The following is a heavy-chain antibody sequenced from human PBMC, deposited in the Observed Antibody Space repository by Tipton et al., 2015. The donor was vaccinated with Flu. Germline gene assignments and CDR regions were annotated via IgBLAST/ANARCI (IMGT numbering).Heavy chain of an antibody. J-gene: IGHJ4*02. CDR3: ARASDERLGEVLYAHYFDS. CDR1: GFTFSRYW. Sequence: SLRLSCAVSGFTFSRYWMSWVRQAPGKGLEWVANVKEDGSEKYYVDSVKGRFTISRDNAKNSLYLEINNVRAEDTAVYHCARASDERLGEVLYAHYFDSWGQGALVTVSS. V-gene: IGHV3-7*01. CDR2: VKEDGSEK. D-gene: IGHD3-10*01.